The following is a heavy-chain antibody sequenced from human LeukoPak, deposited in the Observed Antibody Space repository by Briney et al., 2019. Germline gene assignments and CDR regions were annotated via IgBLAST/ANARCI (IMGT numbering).Heavy chain of an antibody. D-gene: IGHD3-22*01. V-gene: IGHV4-34*01. CDR2: INHSGST. J-gene: IGHJ4*02. CDR3: AGGRLRYYYDSSGYYYGIRFDY. Sequence: PSETLSLTFAVYGGSFSGYYWSWIRQPPGKGGEWIGEINHSGSTNYNPSLKSRVTISVDTSKNPFSLKLSSVTAADTAVYYCAGGRLRYYYDSSGYYYGIRFDYWGQGTLVTVSS. CDR1: GGSFSGYY.